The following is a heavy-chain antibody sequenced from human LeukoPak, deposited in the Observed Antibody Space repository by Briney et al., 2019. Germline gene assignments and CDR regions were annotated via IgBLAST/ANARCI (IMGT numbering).Heavy chain of an antibody. V-gene: IGHV3-21*01. CDR1: GFTFSSYS. D-gene: IGHD6-6*01. J-gene: IGHJ4*02. Sequence: GGSLRLSCAASGFTFSSYSKNWVRQAPGKGLVWVSCISSSSTYIYYADSVKGRFTITRDNAKNSLYLQMNSLRAEDTAVYYCARDYSSSSSILDYWGQGTLVTVSS. CDR2: ISSSSTYI. CDR3: ARDYSSSSSILDY.